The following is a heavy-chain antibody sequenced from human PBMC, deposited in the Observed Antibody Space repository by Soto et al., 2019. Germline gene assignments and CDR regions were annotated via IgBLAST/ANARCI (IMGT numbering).Heavy chain of an antibody. CDR3: ARLLLRYFDWSPPYMDV. Sequence: SETLSLTCAVYGTSFSGYQWTWIRQTPGKGLEWIGEINDSGNINYNPSLKSRVTISVDTSKNQFSLKLSSVTAADTAVYYCARLLLRYFDWSPPYMDVWGKGTTVTVSS. V-gene: IGHV4-34*01. CDR1: GTSFSGYQ. J-gene: IGHJ6*03. CDR2: INDSGNI. D-gene: IGHD3-9*01.